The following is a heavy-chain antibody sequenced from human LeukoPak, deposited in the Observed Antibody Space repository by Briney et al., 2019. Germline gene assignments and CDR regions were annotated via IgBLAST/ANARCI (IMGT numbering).Heavy chain of an antibody. Sequence: GGSLRLSCAASGFSFSTYWMSWVRQAPGKGLDWVANIKQGGSESYYVDSVKGRFMISRDNAKNSLFLQMNSLRAEDTAVYYCARWRCTSTSCFFDYWGQEPWSPSPQ. CDR1: GFSFSTYW. V-gene: IGHV3-7*01. J-gene: IGHJ4*01. CDR2: IKQGGSES. CDR3: ARWRCTSTSCFFDY. D-gene: IGHD2-2*01.